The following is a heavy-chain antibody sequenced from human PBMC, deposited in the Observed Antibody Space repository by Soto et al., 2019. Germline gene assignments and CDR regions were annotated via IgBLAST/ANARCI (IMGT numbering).Heavy chain of an antibody. CDR2: ISGSGGST. V-gene: IGHV3-23*01. J-gene: IGHJ4*02. CDR3: AILSYDSSGYYYGGFDY. Sequence: GGSLRLSCAASGFTFSSYAMSWVRQAPGKGLEWVSAISGSGGSTYYADSVKGRFTISRDNSKNTLYLQMNSLRAEDTAVYYCAILSYDSSGYYYGGFDYWGQGTLVTVSS. D-gene: IGHD3-22*01. CDR1: GFTFSSYA.